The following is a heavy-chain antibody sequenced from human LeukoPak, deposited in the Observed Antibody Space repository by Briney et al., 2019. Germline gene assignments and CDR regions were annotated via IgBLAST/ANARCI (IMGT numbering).Heavy chain of an antibody. CDR3: ARGVDVWGNYRQYYFDY. D-gene: IGHD3-16*02. J-gene: IGHJ4*02. CDR2: ITSSGSAT. Sequence: GGSLRLSCAASGFTFSKNAMSWVRQAPGKGLEWVSSITSSGSATCYADSVKGRFTISRDNSKNTLYLQMNGLRAEDTAVYYCARGVDVWGNYRQYYFDYWGLETLVTVSS. V-gene: IGHV3-23*01. CDR1: GFTFSKNA.